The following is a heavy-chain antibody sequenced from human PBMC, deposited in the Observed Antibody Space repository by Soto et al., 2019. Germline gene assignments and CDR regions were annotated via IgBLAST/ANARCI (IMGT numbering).Heavy chain of an antibody. CDR2: IRSKAYGGTT. CDR1: GFTFGDYA. J-gene: IGHJ6*02. V-gene: IGHV3-49*03. D-gene: IGHD1-26*01. CDR3: TRGEGPKFPYGMDV. Sequence: GGSLRLSCTASGFTFGDYAMSWFRQAPGKGLEWVGFIRSKAYGGTTEYAASVKGRFTISRDDSKSIAYLQMNSLKTEDTAVYYCTRGEGPKFPYGMDVWGQGTTVTVSS.